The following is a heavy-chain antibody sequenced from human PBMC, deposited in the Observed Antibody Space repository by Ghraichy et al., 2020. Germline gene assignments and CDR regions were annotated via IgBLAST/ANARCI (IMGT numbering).Heavy chain of an antibody. D-gene: IGHD6-19*01. CDR1: GFTFSSHG. Sequence: GGSLRLSCAASGFTFSSHGMHWVRQAPGKGLEWVAVIWYDGSNKYYADSVKGRFTISRDNSKNTLYLQMNSLRAEDTAVYYCARDHLELDSYSSGWLDYWGQGTLVTVSS. CDR2: IWYDGSNK. J-gene: IGHJ4*02. CDR3: ARDHLELDSYSSGWLDY. V-gene: IGHV3-33*01.